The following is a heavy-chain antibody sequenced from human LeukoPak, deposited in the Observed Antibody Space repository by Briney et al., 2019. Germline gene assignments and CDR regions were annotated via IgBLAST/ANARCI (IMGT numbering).Heavy chain of an antibody. Sequence: ASVKVSCKASGYTFTGYYMHWVRQAPGQGLEWMGWINPNSGGTNYVQKFQGRVTMTRDTSISTAYMELSRLRSDDTAVYYCARAQKDYGGNSNAFDIWGQGTMVTVSS. CDR3: ARAQKDYGGNSNAFDI. CDR2: INPNSGGT. V-gene: IGHV1-2*02. CDR1: GYTFTGYY. D-gene: IGHD4-23*01. J-gene: IGHJ3*02.